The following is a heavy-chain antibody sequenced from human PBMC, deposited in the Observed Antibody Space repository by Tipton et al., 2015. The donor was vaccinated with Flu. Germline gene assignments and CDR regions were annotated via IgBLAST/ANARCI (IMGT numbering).Heavy chain of an antibody. D-gene: IGHD1-7*01. J-gene: IGHJ4*02. V-gene: IGHV4-38-2*02. CDR2: IYHSGST. CDR1: GYSISSGYY. CDR3: ASFISEYNWNYGEGLDY. Sequence: TLSLTCTVSGYSISSGYYWGWIRQPPGKGLEWIGSIYHSGSTYYNPSLKSRVTISVDTSKNQFPLKLSSVTAADTAVYYCASFISEYNWNYGEGLDYWGQGTLVTVSS.